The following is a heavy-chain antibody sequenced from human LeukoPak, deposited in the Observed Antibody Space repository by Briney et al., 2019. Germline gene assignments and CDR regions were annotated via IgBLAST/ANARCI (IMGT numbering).Heavy chain of an antibody. J-gene: IGHJ4*02. CDR1: GFTFSSYA. V-gene: IGHV4-30-4*08. CDR2: IYYSGST. D-gene: IGHD3-9*01. CDR3: ARTKNTYDILTGYSPGYFDY. Sequence: LRLSCAASGFTFSSYAMSWVRQAPGKGLEWIGYIYYSGSTYYNPSLKSRVTISVDTSKNQFSLKLCSVTAADTAVYYCARTKNTYDILTGYSPGYFDYWGQGTLVTVSS.